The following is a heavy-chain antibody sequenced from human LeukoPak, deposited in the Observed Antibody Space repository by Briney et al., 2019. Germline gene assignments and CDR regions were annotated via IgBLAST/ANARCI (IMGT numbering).Heavy chain of an antibody. D-gene: IGHD2-21*02. Sequence: GGSLRLSCAASGFTFSSYWMHWVRQAPGKGLVWVSRINSDGSSTSYADSVKGRFTISRDNSKNTLYLQMNGLRAEDTAEYYCAKEGRDLGYYFDYWGQGSHPTVSS. CDR1: GFTFSSYW. J-gene: IGHJ4*02. V-gene: IGHV3-74*01. CDR3: AKEGRDLGYYFDY. CDR2: INSDGSST.